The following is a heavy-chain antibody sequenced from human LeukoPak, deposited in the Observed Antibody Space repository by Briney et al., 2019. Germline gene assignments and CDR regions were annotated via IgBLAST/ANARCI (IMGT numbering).Heavy chain of an antibody. V-gene: IGHV4-59*01. CDR2: IYYSGST. D-gene: IGHD3-10*01. CDR3: ARQRRVRGAKEVYYYYYYYMDV. CDR1: GGSISSYY. J-gene: IGHJ6*03. Sequence: SETLSLTCTVSGGSISSYYWSWIRQPPGKGLEWIGYIYYSGSTNYNPSLKSRVTISVDTSKNQFSLKLSPVTAADTAVYYCARQRRVRGAKEVYYYYYYYMDVWGKGTTVTISS.